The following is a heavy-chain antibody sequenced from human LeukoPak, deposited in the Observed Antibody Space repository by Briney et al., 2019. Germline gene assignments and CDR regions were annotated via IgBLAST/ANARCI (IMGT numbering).Heavy chain of an antibody. J-gene: IGHJ4*02. Sequence: SETLSLTCIVSGDSIRSYYWNWIRQAPVKALEWIGHIHNNGDIAYNFSLKSRVTISMDTSKNQFSLKLSSVTAADTAVYYCGRWGYFDSANYFDVDYWGQGTVVTVSS. D-gene: IGHD3-22*01. CDR1: GDSIRSYY. CDR2: IHNNGDI. CDR3: GRWGYFDSANYFDVDY. V-gene: IGHV4-59*01.